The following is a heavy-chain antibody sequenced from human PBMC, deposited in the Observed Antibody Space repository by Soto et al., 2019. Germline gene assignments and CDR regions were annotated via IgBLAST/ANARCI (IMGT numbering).Heavy chain of an antibody. CDR3: ASSGLPDSSSWHGDYYGMDV. Sequence: ASVKVSCKASGYTFTGYYMHWVLQAPGQGLDWMGWINPNSGGTNYAQKFQGRVTMTRDTSISTAYMELSRLRSDDTAVYYCASSGLPDSSSWHGDYYGMDVWGQGTTVTVSS. CDR2: INPNSGGT. V-gene: IGHV1-2*02. J-gene: IGHJ6*02. CDR1: GYTFTGYY. D-gene: IGHD6-13*01.